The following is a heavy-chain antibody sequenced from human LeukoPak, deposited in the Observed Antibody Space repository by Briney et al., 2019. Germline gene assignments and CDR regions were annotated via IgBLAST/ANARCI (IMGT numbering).Heavy chain of an antibody. J-gene: IGHJ4*02. Sequence: SETLSLTCTVSGGSISSYYWSWIRQPPGKGLEWIGYIYHSGSTNYNPFLKSRATMSVDKSKNQFSLKLSYVTAADTAVYYCARGPYSFDFWGQGTLVSVSS. V-gene: IGHV4-59*08. CDR2: IYHSGST. CDR1: GGSISSYY. D-gene: IGHD2-21*01. CDR3: ARGPYSFDF.